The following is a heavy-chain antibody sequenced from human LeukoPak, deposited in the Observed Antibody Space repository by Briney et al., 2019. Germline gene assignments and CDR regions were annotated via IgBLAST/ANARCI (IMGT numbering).Heavy chain of an antibody. CDR2: INHSGST. CDR3: ARGPGYYPGYYFDY. J-gene: IGHJ4*02. Sequence: PSETLSLTCAVYGGSFSGYYWGWIRQPPGKGLEWIGEINHSGSTNYNPSLKSRVTISVDTSKNQFSLKLSSVTAADTAVYYCARGPGYYPGYYFDYWGQGTLVTVSS. D-gene: IGHD3-22*01. V-gene: IGHV4-34*01. CDR1: GGSFSGYY.